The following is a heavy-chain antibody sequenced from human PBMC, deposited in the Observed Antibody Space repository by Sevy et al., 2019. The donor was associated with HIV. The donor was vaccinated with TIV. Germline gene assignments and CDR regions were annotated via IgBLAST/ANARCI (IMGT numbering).Heavy chain of an antibody. CDR3: ARDSRFDLVGYDSSGYYSLYD. CDR1: GFTFSSYG. D-gene: IGHD3-22*01. V-gene: IGHV3-33*01. J-gene: IGHJ4*02. CDR2: IWYDGSNK. Sequence: GGSLRLSCAASGFTFSSYGMHWVRQAPGKGLEWVAVIWYDGSNKYYADSVKGRFTISRDNSKNTLYLQMNSLRAEDTAVYYCARDSRFDLVGYDSSGYYSLYDWGQGTLVTVSS.